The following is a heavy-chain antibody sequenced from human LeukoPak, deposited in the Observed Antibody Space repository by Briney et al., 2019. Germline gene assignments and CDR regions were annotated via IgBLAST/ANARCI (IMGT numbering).Heavy chain of an antibody. Sequence: PSETLSLTCAVSGEPFSGYYWGWIRQPPGKGLELIGEINRHGNTDYNPSLKSRVSMSIDTSKNQFSLKLSSVTAADTAVYYCAREEIRSWFDPWGQGTLVTVSS. CDR3: AREEIRSWFDP. V-gene: IGHV4-34*01. D-gene: IGHD5-24*01. CDR1: GEPFSGYY. J-gene: IGHJ5*02. CDR2: INRHGNT.